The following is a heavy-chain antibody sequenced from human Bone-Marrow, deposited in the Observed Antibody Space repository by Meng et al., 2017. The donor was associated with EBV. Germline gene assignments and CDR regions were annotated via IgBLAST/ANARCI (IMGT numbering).Heavy chain of an antibody. Sequence: QEQLVESGGGVVHTGRVRRLSCAASGFTFSSYGFHWVRQAPGKGPEWVAIIPSDGSHNKYYADSVKGRFTVSRDNSKNTLYLQMNSLRTEDTAVYYCARDLSGKFDPWGQGTLVTVSS. V-gene: IGHV3-30*03. J-gene: IGHJ5*02. D-gene: IGHD1-14*01. CDR1: GFTFSSYG. CDR3: ARDLSGKFDP. CDR2: IPSDGSHNK.